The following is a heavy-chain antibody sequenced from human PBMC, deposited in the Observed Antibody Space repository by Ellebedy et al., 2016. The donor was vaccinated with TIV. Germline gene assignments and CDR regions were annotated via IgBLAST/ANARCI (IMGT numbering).Heavy chain of an antibody. CDR2: ISSSSSYI. CDR3: ARDLYYGIDF. CDR1: GFTFSSYT. D-gene: IGHD2-8*01. Sequence: GESLKISCAASGFTFSSYTMNWVRQAPGKGLEWVSSISSSSSYIYYADSVKGRFTISRDDAKNSLYLQMNSLRADDTAVYYCARDLYYGIDFWGQGTTVTVSS. J-gene: IGHJ6*02. V-gene: IGHV3-21*01.